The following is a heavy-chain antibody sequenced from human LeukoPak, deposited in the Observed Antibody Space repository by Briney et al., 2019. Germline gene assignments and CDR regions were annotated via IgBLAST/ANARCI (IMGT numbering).Heavy chain of an antibody. Sequence: QPGGSLRLSCAASGFIVTNNYMSWVRQAPGEGLECVSVIYSGGGTYYGDSVKGRFTISRDNSKSRVYLLMNSLRDDDTAIYYCARIGNYYGSGTFYYFGYWGHGTLVTVSS. J-gene: IGHJ4*01. CDR1: GFIVTNNY. D-gene: IGHD3-10*01. V-gene: IGHV3-53*01. CDR3: ARIGNYYGSGTFYYFGY. CDR2: IYSGGGT.